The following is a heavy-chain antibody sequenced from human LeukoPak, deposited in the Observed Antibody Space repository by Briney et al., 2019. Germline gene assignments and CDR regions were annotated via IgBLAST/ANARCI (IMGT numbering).Heavy chain of an antibody. J-gene: IGHJ4*02. V-gene: IGHV3-21*01. CDR3: ARDSRNTARGFDY. D-gene: IGHD5-18*01. Sequence: GGSLRLSCAASGFTFSSYSMNWVRQAPGKGLEWVSSISSSSSYIYYADPVKGRFTISRDNAKNSLYLQMNSLRAEDTAVYYCARDSRNTARGFDYWGQGTLVTVSS. CDR1: GFTFSSYS. CDR2: ISSSSSYI.